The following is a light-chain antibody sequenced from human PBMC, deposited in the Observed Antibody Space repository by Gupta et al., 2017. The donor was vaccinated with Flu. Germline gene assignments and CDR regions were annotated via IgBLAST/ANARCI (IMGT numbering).Light chain of an antibody. CDR3: QQRSNSPPYT. V-gene: IGKV3-11*01. Sequence: ATLSLSTGERATLSCRASQSVSHYLAWYQQKPGQAPRLLIYDASTRATGIPARFSGSGYGTDVTLTISSPESEDFAVYYCQQRSNSPPYTFGQGTKLQIK. J-gene: IGKJ2*01. CDR2: DAS. CDR1: QSVSHY.